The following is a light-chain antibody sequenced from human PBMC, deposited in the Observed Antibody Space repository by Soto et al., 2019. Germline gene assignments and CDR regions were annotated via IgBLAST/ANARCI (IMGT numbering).Light chain of an antibody. J-gene: IGLJ2*01. CDR3: AAWDDSLSGPV. CDR2: GND. CDR1: SSNIGSNS. V-gene: IGLV1-47*02. Sequence: QSVLTQPPSASGTPGQRVTISCSGSSSNIGSNSVYWYHQLPGTAPKLLIYGNDERPSGVPDRFSGSKSGTSASLAITGLRPEDEADYYCAAWDDSLSGPVFGGGTKLTVL.